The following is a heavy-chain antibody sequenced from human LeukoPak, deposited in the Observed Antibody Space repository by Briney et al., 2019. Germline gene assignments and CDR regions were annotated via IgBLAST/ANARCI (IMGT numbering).Heavy chain of an antibody. J-gene: IGHJ6*02. V-gene: IGHV3-21*01. Sequence: GGSLRLSCAASGFTFSSYSINWVRHAPGKGLEWVSSISSSSSYIYYADSLKGRFTISRDNAKNSLYLQMNSLRAEDTAVYYCARVHSGYYNRGMDVWGQGTTVTVSS. CDR1: GFTFSSYS. CDR3: ARVHSGYYNRGMDV. D-gene: IGHD6-19*01. CDR2: ISSSSSYI.